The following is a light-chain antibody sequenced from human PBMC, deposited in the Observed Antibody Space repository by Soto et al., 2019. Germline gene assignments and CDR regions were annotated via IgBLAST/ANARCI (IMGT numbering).Light chain of an antibody. CDR3: SSYTSSSTFPYV. V-gene: IGLV2-14*01. CDR2: DVS. J-gene: IGLJ1*01. Sequence: QSALTQPASVSGSPGQSITISCTGTSSDVGGYNYVSWYQQHPGKAPKLMIYDVSNRPSGVSNRFSRSKSGNTASLTISGLQAEDEADYYCSSYTSSSTFPYVFGTGTKLTVL. CDR1: SSDVGGYNY.